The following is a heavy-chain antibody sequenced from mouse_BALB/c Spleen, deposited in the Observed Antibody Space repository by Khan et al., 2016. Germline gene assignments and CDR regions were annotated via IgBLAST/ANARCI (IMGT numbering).Heavy chain of an antibody. J-gene: IGHJ2*01. Sequence: EVQLQESGPGLVKPSQSLSLTCSVTGYSITSGYYWNWIRQFQGNKLEWMGYISYDGSNNYNPSLKNRISITRDTSKNQFFLKLNSVTTEDTATXYCAREDYYGYYFDYWGQGTTLTVSS. D-gene: IGHD1-2*01. CDR2: ISYDGSN. CDR3: AREDYYGYYFDY. V-gene: IGHV3-6*02. CDR1: GYSITSGYY.